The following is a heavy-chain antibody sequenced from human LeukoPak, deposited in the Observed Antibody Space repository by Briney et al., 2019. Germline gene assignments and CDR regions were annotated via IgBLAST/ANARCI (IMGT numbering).Heavy chain of an antibody. J-gene: IGHJ4*02. V-gene: IGHV3-23*01. D-gene: IGHD5-12*01. CDR2: IFGSGDST. CDR1: GFTISTYG. CDR3: AKDQKPDSGYDIDY. Sequence: GGSLRLSCAASGFTISTYGMNWVRQAPRKGLEWVSVIFGSGDSTYYADSVKGRFTISRDKSKNMLYLQMHSLRAEDTAVYYCAKDQKPDSGYDIDYWGQGTLVTVSS.